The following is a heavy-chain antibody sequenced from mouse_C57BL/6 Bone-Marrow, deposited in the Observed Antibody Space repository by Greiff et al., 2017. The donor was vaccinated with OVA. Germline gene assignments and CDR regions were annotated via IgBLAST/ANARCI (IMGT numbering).Heavy chain of an antibody. Sequence: EVQLQQSGPELVKPGASVKISCKASGYTFTDYYMNWVKQSHGKSLEWIGDINPNNGGTSYNQKFKGKDTLTVDKSSTTAYMELRSLTSEDSAVYYCARSFITTDYYAMDYWGQGTSVTVSS. V-gene: IGHV1-26*01. J-gene: IGHJ4*01. CDR2: INPNNGGT. CDR3: ARSFITTDYYAMDY. D-gene: IGHD1-1*01. CDR1: GYTFTDYY.